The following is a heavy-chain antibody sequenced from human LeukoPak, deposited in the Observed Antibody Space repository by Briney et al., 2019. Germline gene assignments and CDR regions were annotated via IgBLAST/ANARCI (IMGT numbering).Heavy chain of an antibody. CDR2: INHSGST. D-gene: IGHD3-22*01. J-gene: IGHJ3*02. CDR3: ARLPGGLKYYYDSSGYYYPTVDAFDI. Sequence: SETPSLTCAVYGGSFSGYYWSWIRQPPGKGLEWIGEINHSGSTNYNPSLKSRVTISVDTSKNQFSLKLSSVTAADTAVYYCARLPGGLKYYYDSSGYYYPTVDAFDIWGQGTMVTVSS. CDR1: GGSFSGYY. V-gene: IGHV4-34*01.